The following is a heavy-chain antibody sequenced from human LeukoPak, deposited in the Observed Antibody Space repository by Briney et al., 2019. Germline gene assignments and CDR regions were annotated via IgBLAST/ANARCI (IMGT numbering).Heavy chain of an antibody. CDR1: GFTFSSYG. Sequence: GGSLRLSCAASGFTFSSYGMQWVRQAPGKGPGWVAVIWDDVSNKYYPDSVKGQFTISRDNSKKTLYLQMNSLRAEDTAVYYCARRWLRFFDYWGQGPLVTVSS. J-gene: IGHJ4*02. CDR2: IWDDVSNK. D-gene: IGHD5-12*01. V-gene: IGHV3-33*01. CDR3: ARRWLRFFDY.